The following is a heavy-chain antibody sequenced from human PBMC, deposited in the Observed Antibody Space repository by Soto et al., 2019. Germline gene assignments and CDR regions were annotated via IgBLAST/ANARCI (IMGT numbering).Heavy chain of an antibody. J-gene: IGHJ4*02. D-gene: IGHD1-1*01. CDR1: GFTFSSYA. CDR3: AKETAGKT. Sequence: GGSLRLSCEASGFTFSSYAMSFDRQAPGEGLGCGSGFSGSAASKHYAGSVKGRFTISRDNSKNTLYLQMSSLRAEDTALYYCAKETAGKTWGQGTLVTVSS. V-gene: IGHV3-23*01. CDR2: FSGSAASK.